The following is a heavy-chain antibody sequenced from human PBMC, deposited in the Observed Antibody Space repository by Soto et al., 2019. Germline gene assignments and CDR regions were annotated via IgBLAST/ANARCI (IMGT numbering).Heavy chain of an antibody. J-gene: IGHJ6*02. V-gene: IGHV1-8*01. CDR2: MNPNSGNT. Sequence: GASVKVSCKASGYTFTSDDINWVRQAPGQGLEWMGWMNPNSGNTGYAQKFQGRVTMTRNTSISTAYMELSSLRSEDTAVYYCASSHVVVPAAIGPGYYGMDVWGQGTTVTVSS. CDR3: ASSHVVVPAAIGPGYYGMDV. CDR1: GYTFTSDD. D-gene: IGHD2-2*01.